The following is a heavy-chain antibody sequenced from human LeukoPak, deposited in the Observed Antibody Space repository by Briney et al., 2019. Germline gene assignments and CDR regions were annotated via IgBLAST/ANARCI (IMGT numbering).Heavy chain of an antibody. J-gene: IGHJ4*02. CDR3: ASATSYYYDSSGYYLGY. D-gene: IGHD3-22*01. CDR1: GGTFSSYA. V-gene: IGHV1-69*05. CDR2: IIPIFGTA. Sequence: GASVKVSCKASGGTFSSYAISWVRQAPGQGLEWMGRIIPIFGTANYAQQFQGRVTTTTDESTSTAYMELSSPRSEDTAVYYCASATSYYYDSSGYYLGYWGQGTLVTVSS.